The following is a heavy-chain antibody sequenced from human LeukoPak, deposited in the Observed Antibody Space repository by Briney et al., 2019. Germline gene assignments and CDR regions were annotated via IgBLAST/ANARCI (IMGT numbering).Heavy chain of an antibody. CDR2: ISSSGSTI. J-gene: IGHJ4*02. Sequence: GGSLRLSCAASGFTFSDYYKSWIRQAPGKGLEWVSYISSSGSTIYYADSVKGRFTISRDNAKNSLYLQMNSLRAEDTDVYSCARVAQDDYGDYPDYWGQGTLVTVYS. D-gene: IGHD4-17*01. CDR3: ARVAQDDYGDYPDY. V-gene: IGHV3-11*01. CDR1: GFTFSDYY.